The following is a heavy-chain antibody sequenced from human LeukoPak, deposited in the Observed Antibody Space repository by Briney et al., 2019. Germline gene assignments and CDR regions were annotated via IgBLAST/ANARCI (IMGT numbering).Heavy chain of an antibody. CDR1: GCTFTKYG. D-gene: IGHD3-10*01. J-gene: IGHJ5*01. CDR2: SSAYNENT. V-gene: IGHV1-18*01. Sequence: ASVKVSWKASGCTFTKYGISCVRHAPGQGLEWKGWSSAYNENTNYARKCQGRVTMTTDASTGTAYMELRSLRSDDTAVYYCAREWGSNGETNWFDSWGQGTLVTVSS. CDR3: AREWGSNGETNWFDS.